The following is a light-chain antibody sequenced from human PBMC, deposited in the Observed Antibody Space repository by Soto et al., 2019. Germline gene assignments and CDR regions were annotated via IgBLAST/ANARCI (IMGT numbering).Light chain of an antibody. V-gene: IGKV2-30*01. CDR1: ESLVYSNGNTY. CDR2: KVF. J-gene: IGKJ1*01. Sequence: EVVMTQSPLSLPVTLGQPASISCRSSESLVYSNGNTYLNWFQQRPGQSPRRLFYKVFNRDSVVQDRFSGSGSGTDFKLKICRVKAADVGVYYCMQGTYRPRPFGQGTKVEI. CDR3: MQGTYRPRP.